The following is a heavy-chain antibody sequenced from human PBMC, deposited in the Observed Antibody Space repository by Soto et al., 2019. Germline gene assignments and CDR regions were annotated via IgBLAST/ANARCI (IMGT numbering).Heavy chain of an antibody. CDR3: ARVEVYSSSSFLDP. CDR1: GFTFSSYG. Sequence: QVQLVESGGGVVQPGRSLRLSCAASGFTFSSYGMHWVRQAPGKGLEWVAVIWYDGSNKYYADSVKGRFTISRDNSKNTLYLQMNSRRAEDTAVYYCARVEVYSSSSFLDPWGQGTLVTVSS. V-gene: IGHV3-33*01. D-gene: IGHD6-6*01. J-gene: IGHJ5*02. CDR2: IWYDGSNK.